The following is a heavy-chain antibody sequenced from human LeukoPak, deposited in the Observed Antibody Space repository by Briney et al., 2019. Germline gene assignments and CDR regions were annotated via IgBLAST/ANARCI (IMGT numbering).Heavy chain of an antibody. V-gene: IGHV4-39*01. CDR2: IYYSGST. J-gene: IGHJ4*02. CDR1: GGSISGSSYY. D-gene: IGHD6-13*01. CDR3: ARRGIAAAGVDTYDY. Sequence: PSETLSLTCTVSGGSISGSSYYWGWIRQPPGKGLEWIGSIYYSGSTYYNPSLKSRVTISVDTSKNQFSLKLSSVTAADTAVYYCARRGIAAAGVDTYDYWGQGTLVTVSS.